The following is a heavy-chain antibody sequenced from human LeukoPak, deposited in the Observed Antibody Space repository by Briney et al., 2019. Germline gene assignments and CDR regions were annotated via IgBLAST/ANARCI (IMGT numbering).Heavy chain of an antibody. D-gene: IGHD3-10*01. CDR1: GGSISSGGYS. J-gene: IGHJ5*02. CDR3: ARASVPLSGSGSLWFDP. V-gene: IGHV4-30-2*01. CDR2: IYHSGST. Sequence: SETLSLTCAVPGGSISSGGYSWSWIRQPPGKGLEWIGYIYHSGSTYYNPSLKSRVTISVDRSKNQFSLKLSSVTAADTAVYYCARASVPLSGSGSLWFDPWGQGTLVTVSS.